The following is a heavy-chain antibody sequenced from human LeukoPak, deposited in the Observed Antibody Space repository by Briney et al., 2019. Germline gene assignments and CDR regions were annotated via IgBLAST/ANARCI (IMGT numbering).Heavy chain of an antibody. J-gene: IGHJ3*02. Sequence: SSETLSLTCTVSGGSISSYYWSWIRQPPGKGLEWIGYIYYSGGTNYNPSLKSRVTISVDTSKNQFSLKLSSVTAADTAVYYCAREKVVVAAKGAFDIWGQGTMVTVSS. CDR2: IYYSGGT. D-gene: IGHD2-15*01. V-gene: IGHV4-59*01. CDR3: AREKVVVAAKGAFDI. CDR1: GGSISSYY.